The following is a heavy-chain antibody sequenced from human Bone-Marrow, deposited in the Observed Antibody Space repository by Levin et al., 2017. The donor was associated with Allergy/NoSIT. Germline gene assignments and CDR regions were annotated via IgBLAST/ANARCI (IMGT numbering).Heavy chain of an antibody. V-gene: IGHV3-48*03. CDR2: IDMGGLTM. CDR3: ARGGKYDSSGHLDF. J-gene: IGHJ4*02. Sequence: AGGSLRLSCAASGFIFSNYEMHWVRQAPGKGLEWVAYIDMGGLTMYYGDDVEGRFTTSRDNVKNSLYLQLSSLRGEDTAVYYCARGGKYDSSGHLDFRGQGTLVSVSS. D-gene: IGHD3-22*01. CDR1: GFIFSNYE.